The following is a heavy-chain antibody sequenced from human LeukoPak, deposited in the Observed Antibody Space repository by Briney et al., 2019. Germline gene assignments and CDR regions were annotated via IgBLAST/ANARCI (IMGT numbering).Heavy chain of an antibody. V-gene: IGHV3-30*18. CDR3: AKQTSGWYSHFDY. CDR1: GFTFSSYG. Sequence: PGGSLRPSCAASGFTFSSYGMHWVRQAPGKGLEWVAVISYDGSNKYYADSVKGRFTISRDNSKNTLYLQMNSLRAEDTAVYYCAKQTSGWYSHFDYWGQETLVTVSS. J-gene: IGHJ4*02. D-gene: IGHD6-19*01. CDR2: ISYDGSNK.